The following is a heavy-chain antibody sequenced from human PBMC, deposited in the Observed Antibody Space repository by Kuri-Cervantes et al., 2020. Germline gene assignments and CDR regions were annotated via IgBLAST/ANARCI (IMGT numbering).Heavy chain of an antibody. Sequence: GESLKISCAASGFTFSSYWMSWVRQAPGKGLEWVANIKQDGSNKYYADSVKGRFTISRDNSKNTLYLQMNTLRLEDTAVYYCAKGLQYYLDYWGQGTLVTVSS. V-gene: IGHV3-7*04. CDR2: IKQDGSNK. CDR1: GFTFSSYW. D-gene: IGHD4-11*01. J-gene: IGHJ4*02. CDR3: AKGLQYYLDY.